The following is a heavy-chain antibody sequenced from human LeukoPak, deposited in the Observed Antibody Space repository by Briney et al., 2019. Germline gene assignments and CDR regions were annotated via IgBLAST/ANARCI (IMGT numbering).Heavy chain of an antibody. J-gene: IGHJ5*02. CDR1: GGSFSGYY. D-gene: IGHD3-10*01. CDR3: ARHPNMVRGVIRNKNHTWFDP. Sequence: SETLSLTCAVCGGSFSGYYWSWIRQPPGKGREWIGEINHSGSTNYNPSLKSRVTISVDTSKNQFSLKLSSVTAADTAVYYCARHPNMVRGVIRNKNHTWFDPWGQGTLVTVSS. CDR2: INHSGST. V-gene: IGHV4-34*01.